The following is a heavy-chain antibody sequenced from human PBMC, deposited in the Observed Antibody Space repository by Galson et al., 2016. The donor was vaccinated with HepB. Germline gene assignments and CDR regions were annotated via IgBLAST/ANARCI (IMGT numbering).Heavy chain of an antibody. CDR2: IYHSGDT. CDR1: GGSISSTTNW. Sequence: SETLSLTCTVSGGSISSTTNWWSWVRQSPGQGLEWFGEIYHSGDTNYNPSLKSRATISVDTSRNQFSLSLSSVTSANTAVYYCAGDFAGGTCKFAGYDAFDIWGQGTTVTVSS. V-gene: IGHV4-4*02. D-gene: IGHD2-15*01. CDR3: AGDFAGGTCKFAGYDAFDI. J-gene: IGHJ3*02.